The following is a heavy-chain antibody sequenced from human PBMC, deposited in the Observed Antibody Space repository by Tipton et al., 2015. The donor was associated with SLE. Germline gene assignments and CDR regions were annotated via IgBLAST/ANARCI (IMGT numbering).Heavy chain of an antibody. D-gene: IGHD3-9*01. J-gene: IGHJ4*02. CDR2: IYPGDSDT. V-gene: IGHV5-51*01. Sequence: QLVQSGAEVKKPGEPLKISCKGSGYNFTNYWIGWVRQMSGKGLEWMGIIYPGDSDTRYSPSFQGRVTISVDKSISTTYLQWSSLEASDTAMYYCARHPLDSTSYWGGGLPAMTGFDWWGQGTSVTVSS. CDR3: ARHPLDSTSYWGGGLPAMTGFDW. CDR1: GYNFTNYW.